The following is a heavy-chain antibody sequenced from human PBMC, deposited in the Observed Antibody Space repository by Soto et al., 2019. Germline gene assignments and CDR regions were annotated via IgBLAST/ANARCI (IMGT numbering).Heavy chain of an antibody. V-gene: IGHV3-30*18. CDR3: AKDQASGQGSFDS. CDR2: ISYDGSNQ. CDR1: GFTFNIYG. J-gene: IGHJ4*02. Sequence: GGSLRVSCAASGFTFNIYGMHWVRQAPDKGLEWVALISYDGSNQYYADSVKGRFTISRDNSKNTLFLQMNSLRADDTAVYYCAKDQASGQGSFDSWGQGTLVTVSS.